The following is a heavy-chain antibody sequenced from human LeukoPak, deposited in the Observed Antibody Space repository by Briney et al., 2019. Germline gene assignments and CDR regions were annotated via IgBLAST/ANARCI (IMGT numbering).Heavy chain of an antibody. D-gene: IGHD6-13*01. CDR1: GYTFTDHN. Sequence: ASVKVSCKASGYTFTDHNMHWIRQAPGQGLEWMGWSNPNSGATNYAQKFRGRVTMTRDTSISTVYMELNRLRSDDTAVYYCASPSGSSWYSKYYFVHWGQGTLVTVSS. J-gene: IGHJ4*02. V-gene: IGHV1-2*02. CDR3: ASPSGSSWYSKYYFVH. CDR2: SNPNSGAT.